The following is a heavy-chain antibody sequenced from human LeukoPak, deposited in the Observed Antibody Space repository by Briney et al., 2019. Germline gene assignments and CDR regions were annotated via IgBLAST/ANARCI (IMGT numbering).Heavy chain of an antibody. D-gene: IGHD2-2*01. Sequence: SQTLSLTCAISGDSVSSNSDTWNWIRQSPSRGLEWLVRTYYRSTWYNDYAVSVRGRITVNPDTSKNQFSLHLNSVTPEDTAVYYCARRLTQYDCFDPWGQGILVTVSS. CDR1: GDSVSSNSDT. J-gene: IGHJ5*02. CDR3: ARRLTQYDCFDP. CDR2: TYYRSTWYN. V-gene: IGHV6-1*01.